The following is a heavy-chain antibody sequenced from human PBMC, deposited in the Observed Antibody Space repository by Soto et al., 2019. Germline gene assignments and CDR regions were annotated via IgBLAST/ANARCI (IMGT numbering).Heavy chain of an antibody. J-gene: IGHJ4*02. D-gene: IGHD4-17*01. Sequence: QVQLVQSGAEVKKPGSSVKVSCKASGGTFSTYTFSWVRQAPGQGLEWMGRIIPFVGTTNYAQKFQGRVTITADKSTSTAYMELSSLRSEDTAVYYCAREDSDDYYFYYWCQGTLVTVSS. V-gene: IGHV1-69*08. CDR2: IIPFVGTT. CDR1: GGTFSTYT. CDR3: AREDSDDYYFYY.